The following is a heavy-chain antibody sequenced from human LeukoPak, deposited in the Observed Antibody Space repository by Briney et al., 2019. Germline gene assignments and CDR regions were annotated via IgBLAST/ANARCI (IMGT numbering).Heavy chain of an antibody. J-gene: IGHJ4*02. Sequence: GGSLRLSCAASGFAFSGYWMSWVRQAPGRGLEWVANIKQDGSEKYYVDSVKGRFTISRDNAKNSLYLQMNSLRAEDTAVYYCARGQWLGDYXXQGTLVTVSS. D-gene: IGHD6-19*01. CDR3: ARGQWLGDY. CDR2: IKQDGSEK. V-gene: IGHV3-7*01. CDR1: GFAFSGYW.